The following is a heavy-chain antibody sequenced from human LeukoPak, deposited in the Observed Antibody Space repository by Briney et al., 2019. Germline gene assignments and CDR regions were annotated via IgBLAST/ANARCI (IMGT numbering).Heavy chain of an antibody. CDR2: INHSGST. V-gene: IGHV4-34*01. CDR3: ARGRRGYSYGYSNDY. Sequence: SSETLSLTCAVYGGSFSGYYWSWIRQPPGKGLEWIGEINHSGSTNYNPSLKSRVTISVDTSKNQFSLKLSSVTAADTAVYYCARGRRGYSYGYSNDYWGQGTLVTVSS. D-gene: IGHD5-18*01. J-gene: IGHJ4*02. CDR1: GGSFSGYY.